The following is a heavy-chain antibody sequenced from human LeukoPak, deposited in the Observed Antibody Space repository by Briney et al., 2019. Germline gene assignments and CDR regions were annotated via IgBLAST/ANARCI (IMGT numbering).Heavy chain of an antibody. CDR1: GFTFSSYA. CDR3: AKDLGESVYYYYYMDV. D-gene: IGHD3-10*01. CDR2: ISGSGGST. V-gene: IGHV3-23*01. Sequence: PGGSLRLSCAASGFTFSSYAMSWVRQAPGKGLEWVSAISGSGGSTYYADSVKGRFTISRDSSKSTLYLQMNSLRAEDTAVYYCAKDLGESVYYYYYMDVWGKGTTVTVSS. J-gene: IGHJ6*03.